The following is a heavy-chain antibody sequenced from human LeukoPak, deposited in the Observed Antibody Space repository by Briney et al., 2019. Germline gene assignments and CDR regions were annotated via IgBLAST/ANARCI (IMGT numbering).Heavy chain of an antibody. CDR1: GFTFTSYG. V-gene: IGHV1-18*01. J-gene: IGHJ4*02. D-gene: IGHD6-13*01. CDR3: ARSKGIAAALDY. CDR2: ISAYNGNT. Sequence: GGSLRLSCAASGFTFTSYGISWVRQAPGQGLEWMGWISAYNGNTNYAQKLQGRVTMTTDTSTSTAYMELRSLRSDDTVVYYCARSKGIAAALDYWGQGTLVTVSS.